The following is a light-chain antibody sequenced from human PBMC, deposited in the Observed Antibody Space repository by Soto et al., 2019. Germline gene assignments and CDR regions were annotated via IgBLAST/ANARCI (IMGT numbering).Light chain of an antibody. CDR3: QTWGTGSVV. Sequence: QLVLTQSPSASASLGASVKLTCTLSSGHSSYAIAWHQQQPEKGPRYLMKLNSDGSHSKGDGIPDRFSGSSSGAERYLTISTLRSDDEADYYCQTWGTGSVVFGGGTKLTVL. CDR1: SGHSSYA. J-gene: IGLJ2*01. CDR2: LNSDGSH. V-gene: IGLV4-69*01.